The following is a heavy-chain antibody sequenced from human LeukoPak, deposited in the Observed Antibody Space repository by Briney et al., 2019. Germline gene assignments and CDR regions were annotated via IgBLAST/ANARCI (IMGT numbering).Heavy chain of an antibody. CDR1: GFTFSSYA. D-gene: IGHD2-8*01. Sequence: GGSLRLSCAASGFTFSSYAMHWVRQAPGKGLEWVAVISYDGSNKYYADSVKGRFTISRDNSKNTLYLQMNSLRAEDTAVYYCAKRYCTNGVCSGKSAFDYWGQGTLVTVSS. CDR2: ISYDGSNK. J-gene: IGHJ4*02. V-gene: IGHV3-30-3*02. CDR3: AKRYCTNGVCSGKSAFDY.